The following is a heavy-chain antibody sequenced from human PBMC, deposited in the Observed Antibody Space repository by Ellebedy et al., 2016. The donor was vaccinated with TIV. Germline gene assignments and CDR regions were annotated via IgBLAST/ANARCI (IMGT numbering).Heavy chain of an antibody. V-gene: IGHV3-21*01. CDR3: ARETGTTFYYYYGMDV. D-gene: IGHD1-7*01. CDR1: GFPVSNHY. J-gene: IGHJ6*02. CDR2: ISSSSSYI. Sequence: PGGSLRLSCAASGFPVSNHYMSWVRQAPGKGLEWVSSISSSSSYIYYADSVKGRFTISRDNAKNSLYLQMNSLRAEDTAVYYCARETGTTFYYYYGMDVWGQGTTVTVSS.